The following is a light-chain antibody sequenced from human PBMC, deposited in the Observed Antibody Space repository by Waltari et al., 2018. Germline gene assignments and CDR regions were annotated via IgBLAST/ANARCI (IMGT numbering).Light chain of an antibody. Sequence: QSVLTQPPSTSGTPGQTVTISCSGSGSNLGSNVVKWYQQVPGTAPKLLIYSNNQRTSGGPDRFSGSKSATSASLAISGLQSEDEADYYGTAWDQSLVGRLFGGGTKLTVL. CDR3: TAWDQSLVGRL. CDR1: GSNLGSNV. V-gene: IGLV1-44*01. J-gene: IGLJ2*01. CDR2: SNN.